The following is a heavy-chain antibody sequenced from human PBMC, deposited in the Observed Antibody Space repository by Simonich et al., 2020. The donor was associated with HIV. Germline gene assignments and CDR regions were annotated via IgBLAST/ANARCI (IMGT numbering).Heavy chain of an antibody. V-gene: IGHV4-34*01. CDR3: ARLTAAGGSNQLDY. J-gene: IGHJ4*02. CDR2: INHSGRT. Sequence: QVQLQQWGAGLLKPSETLSLTCAVYGASFSGYYWSWIRQPPGKGLEWIVEINHSGRTNYNPSLKSRVTGSVDTSKSQFSLKLRSVTAADTAVYYCARLTAAGGSNQLDYWGQGTLVTVSS. D-gene: IGHD6-13*01. CDR1: GASFSGYY.